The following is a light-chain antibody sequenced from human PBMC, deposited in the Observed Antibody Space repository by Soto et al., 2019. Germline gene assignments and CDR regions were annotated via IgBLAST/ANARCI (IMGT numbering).Light chain of an antibody. J-gene: IGKJ1*01. CDR1: QSIRRW. CDR3: QQYNSYSPAT. CDR2: DAS. V-gene: IGKV1-5*01. Sequence: DIQMTQSPSTLSGSVGDRVTIACRASQSIRRWLAWYQQKPGKAPKLLIFDASTLESGVPSRFSGRGSETEFTLTISSLQPDDFATYYCQQYNSYSPATFGQGTKVDIK.